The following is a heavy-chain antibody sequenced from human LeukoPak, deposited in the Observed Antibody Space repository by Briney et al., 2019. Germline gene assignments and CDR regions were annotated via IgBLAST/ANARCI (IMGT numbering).Heavy chain of an antibody. V-gene: IGHV3-30*03. CDR3: AVGVDTAMVQ. CDR1: GFTFSDYW. Sequence: HPGGSLRLSCAASGFTFSDYWMSWVRQAPGKGLEWVAVISYDGSNKYYADSVKGRFTISRDNSKNTLYLQMNSLRAEDTAVYYCAVGVDTAMVQWGQGTLVTVSS. D-gene: IGHD5-18*01. CDR2: ISYDGSNK. J-gene: IGHJ4*02.